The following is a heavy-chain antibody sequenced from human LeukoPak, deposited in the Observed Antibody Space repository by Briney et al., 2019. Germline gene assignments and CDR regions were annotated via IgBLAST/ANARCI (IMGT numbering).Heavy chain of an antibody. D-gene: IGHD3-3*01. CDR3: ARVPVDFWSGYYSGWFDP. Sequence: SETLSLTCTVSGGPISSHYWSWIRQPPGKGLEWIGYIYYSGSTNYNPSLKSRVTISVDTSKNQFSLKLSSVTAADTAVYYCARVPVDFWSGYYSGWFDPWGQGTLVTVSS. V-gene: IGHV4-59*11. J-gene: IGHJ5*02. CDR2: IYYSGST. CDR1: GGPISSHY.